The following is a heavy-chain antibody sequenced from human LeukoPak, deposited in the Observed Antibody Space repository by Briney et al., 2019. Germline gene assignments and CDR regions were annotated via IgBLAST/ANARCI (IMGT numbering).Heavy chain of an antibody. CDR1: GFTFSSYA. D-gene: IGHD6-6*01. CDR2: ITPSGGST. V-gene: IGHV3-23*01. J-gene: IGHJ4*02. CDR3: ARARPDRRHDFDY. Sequence: GGSLRLSCAASGFTFSSYAMSWVRQAPGKGLEWVSAITPSGGSTYYADSVKGRFTISRDNAKNSLYLQMNSLRAEDTAVYYCARARPDRRHDFDYWGQGTLVTVSS.